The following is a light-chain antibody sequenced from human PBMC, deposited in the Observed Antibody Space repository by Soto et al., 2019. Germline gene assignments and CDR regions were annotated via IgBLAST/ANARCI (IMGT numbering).Light chain of an antibody. CDR2: VAS. J-gene: IGKJ2*01. CDR3: QQSSSIPYT. Sequence: DIQMTQSPSSLSASVADRVTITCRASQSITTYLNWYQQKPGKAPQLLIYVASSLQSGVPSRFSGSGSGTDFALTISSLQPEDFASYYCQQSSSIPYTFGQGTKLEIK. CDR1: QSITTY. V-gene: IGKV1-39*01.